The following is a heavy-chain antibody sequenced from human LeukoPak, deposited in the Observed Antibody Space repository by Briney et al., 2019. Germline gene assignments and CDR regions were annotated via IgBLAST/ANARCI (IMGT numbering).Heavy chain of an antibody. CDR1: GFTLSGYM. Sequence: GGSLRLSCVASGFTLSGYMMSWVRQAPGKGLEWVSGISGSAGGTFYSDSVRGRFTISRDSPKNTLYLQMNSLRVEDTAVYYCTKDPLDYWGQGTLVTVSS. CDR3: TKDPLDY. CDR2: ISGSAGGT. V-gene: IGHV3-23*01. J-gene: IGHJ4*02.